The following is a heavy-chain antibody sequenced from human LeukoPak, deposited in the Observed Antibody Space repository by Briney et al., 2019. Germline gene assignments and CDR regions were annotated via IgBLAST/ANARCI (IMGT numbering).Heavy chain of an antibody. CDR3: ARHDPRNHAFDI. CDR2: INPNRGGA. D-gene: IGHD1-1*01. Sequence: GASVKVSCKASGYTFTGYYMDWVGQAPGEGSEWMGWINPNRGGAKYAKKFEGRVTITRDTSISTAYLELSRLRSDDTAVYYCARHDPRNHAFDIWGQGTMVTVSS. CDR1: GYTFTGYY. V-gene: IGHV1-2*02. J-gene: IGHJ3*02.